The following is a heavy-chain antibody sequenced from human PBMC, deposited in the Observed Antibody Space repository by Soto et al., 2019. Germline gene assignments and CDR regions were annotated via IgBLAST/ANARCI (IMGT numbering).Heavy chain of an antibody. V-gene: IGHV3-21*01. CDR1: GFTFSSYR. J-gene: IGHJ4*02. CDR2: ISSISSYI. CDR3: ARGCNIAVAGTYDS. D-gene: IGHD6-19*01. Sequence: EVQLVESGGGLVKPGGSLRLSCAASGFTFSSYRMNWVRQSPGKGLEWVSYISSISSYIYYADSVKGRFTISIDNAKNALYLQMNSLRAEDTSVYYCARGCNIAVAGTYDSWGRGTLVTVSS.